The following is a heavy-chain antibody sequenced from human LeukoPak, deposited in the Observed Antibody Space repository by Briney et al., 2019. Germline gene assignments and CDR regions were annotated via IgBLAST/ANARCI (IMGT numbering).Heavy chain of an antibody. CDR2: IRGSGGST. CDR3: AKDNGSGWYGGGFDP. D-gene: IGHD6-19*01. V-gene: IGHV3-23*01. Sequence: RGSLRLSCAASGFTFSSHAMSWVRQAPGKGLEWVSAIRGSGGSTYYADSVKGRFTISRDNSKNTLYLQMNSLRAEDTAVYYCAKDNGSGWYGGGFDPWGQGTLVTVSS. CDR1: GFTFSSHA. J-gene: IGHJ5*02.